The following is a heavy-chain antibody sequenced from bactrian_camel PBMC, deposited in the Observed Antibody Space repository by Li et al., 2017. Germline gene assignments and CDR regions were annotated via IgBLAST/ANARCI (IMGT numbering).Heavy chain of an antibody. CDR3: AAGLPGVDCGLNPRCYNA. Sequence: HVQLVESGGGSVQAGGSLRLSCAASGYTYNRNCMAWIRQAPGQEREGVAAIDTGDGSPYYLNSVEGRFTISHGNAKNTLYLQMNNLQPEDAAMYYCAAGLPGVDCGLNPRCYNAWGQGTQVTVS. V-gene: IGHV3S1*01. D-gene: IGHD3*01. CDR1: GYTYNRNC. CDR2: IDTGDGSP. J-gene: IGHJ6*01.